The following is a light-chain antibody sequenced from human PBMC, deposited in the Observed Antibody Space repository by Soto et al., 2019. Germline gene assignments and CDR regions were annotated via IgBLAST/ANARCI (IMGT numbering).Light chain of an antibody. CDR2: GNS. J-gene: IGLJ3*02. Sequence: QPVLTQPPSVSGAPGQWVTFSCTGSSSNIGAGYDVHWYQQLPGSAPKLLIYGNSNRPSGVPDRFSGSKSGASASLAIAGLQTEDEADYYCQSYDDNLSGSVFGGGNKLTVL. CDR3: QSYDDNLSGSV. V-gene: IGLV1-40*01. CDR1: SSNIGAGYD.